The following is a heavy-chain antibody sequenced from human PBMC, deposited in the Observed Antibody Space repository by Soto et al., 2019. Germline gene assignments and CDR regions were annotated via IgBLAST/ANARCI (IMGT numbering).Heavy chain of an antibody. J-gene: IGHJ4*02. Sequence: GESLKISCKGSGYSFTSNWIGWVRQMPGKGLEWMGIIYPGDSDTRYSPSFEGQVTISADKSISTAYLQWSSLKASDTAIYYCARRGYCSGGSCQTFDYWGQGTLVTVSS. V-gene: IGHV5-51*01. D-gene: IGHD2-15*01. CDR2: IYPGDSDT. CDR3: ARRGYCSGGSCQTFDY. CDR1: GYSFTSNW.